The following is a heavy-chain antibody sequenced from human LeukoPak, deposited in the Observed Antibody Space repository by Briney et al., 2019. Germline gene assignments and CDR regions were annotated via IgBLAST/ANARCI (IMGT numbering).Heavy chain of an antibody. V-gene: IGHV4-59*01. J-gene: IGHJ4*02. CDR1: GGSISSYY. D-gene: IGHD1-1*01. CDR2: IYYSGST. CDR3: ARAARGGGTDYFDY. Sequence: SETLSLTCTVCGGSISSYYWSWIRQLPGKGLEWIGYIYYSGSTNYNPSLKSRVTISVDTSKNQFSLKLSSVTAAGTAVYYCARAARGGGTDYFDYWGQGTLVTVSS.